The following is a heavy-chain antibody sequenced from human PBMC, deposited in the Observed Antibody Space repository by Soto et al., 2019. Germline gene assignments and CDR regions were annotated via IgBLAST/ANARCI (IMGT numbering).Heavy chain of an antibody. Sequence: EGSLRLSCATSGFTFSNYGMHWVRLAPGKGLEWVAVTRHDGTNKYYADSVKGRCTISRDNSKNTVHLQMNSLRGEDTAVYYCARDLSGPLDYWGQGTLVTVSS. V-gene: IGHV3-33*01. CDR3: ARDLSGPLDY. CDR1: GFTFSNYG. CDR2: TRHDGTNK. J-gene: IGHJ4*02.